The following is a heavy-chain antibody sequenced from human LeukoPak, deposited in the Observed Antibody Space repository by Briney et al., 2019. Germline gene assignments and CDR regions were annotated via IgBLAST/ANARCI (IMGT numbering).Heavy chain of an antibody. J-gene: IGHJ5*02. CDR1: GFTFDDYA. D-gene: IGHD5-18*01. Sequence: GGSLRLSCAASGFTFDDYAMHWVRQAPGKGLEWVSLVSWDGGSTFYADSVKGRFTISRDNSKNSLYLQMNSLRAEDTAVYYCARENVDTAMIPWGQGTLVTVSS. CDR2: VSWDGGST. V-gene: IGHV3-43D*03. CDR3: ARENVDTAMIP.